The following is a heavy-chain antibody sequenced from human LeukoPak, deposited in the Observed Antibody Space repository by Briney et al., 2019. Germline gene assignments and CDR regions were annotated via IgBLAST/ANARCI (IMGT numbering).Heavy chain of an antibody. CDR3: ARDVGRFCTRGSCFSDA. D-gene: IGHD2-15*01. CDR2: IKEDGGET. CDR1: GFQFNTYW. Sequence: GGSLRLSCAGSGFQFNTYWISWIRQAPGKGLQWLGNIKEDGGETYYVGSLKGRLTISRDNAKNSSFLEMSSLGVEDTAVYYCARDVGRFCTRGSCFSDAWGQGTLVTVSS. V-gene: IGHV3-7*05. J-gene: IGHJ5*02.